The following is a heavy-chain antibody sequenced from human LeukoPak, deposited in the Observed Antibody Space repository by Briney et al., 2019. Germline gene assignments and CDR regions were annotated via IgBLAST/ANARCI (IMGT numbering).Heavy chain of an antibody. CDR2: IIPIFGTA. J-gene: IGHJ4*02. D-gene: IGHD2-2*02. CDR1: GGTFSSYA. Sequence: SVTVSCKASGGTFSSYAISWVRQAPGQGLEWMGGIIPIFGTANYAQKFQGRDTITADESTSTAYMELSSLRSEDTAVYYCARGSPGVVPAAIDYFDYWGQGTLVTVSS. V-gene: IGHV1-69*13. CDR3: ARGSPGVVPAAIDYFDY.